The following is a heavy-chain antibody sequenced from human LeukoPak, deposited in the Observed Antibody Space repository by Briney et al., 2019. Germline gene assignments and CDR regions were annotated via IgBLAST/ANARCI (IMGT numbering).Heavy chain of an antibody. CDR3: ARDFSYWQWLAYDY. Sequence: GGSLRLSCAAYGFSFSSNAMSWVRQAPGKGLEWVSVIYSGGSTYYADSVKGRFTISRDNSKNTLYLQMKSLRAEDTAVYYCARDFSYWQWLAYDYWGQGTLVTVSS. V-gene: IGHV3-66*02. CDR2: IYSGGST. J-gene: IGHJ4*02. CDR1: GFSFSSNA. D-gene: IGHD6-19*01.